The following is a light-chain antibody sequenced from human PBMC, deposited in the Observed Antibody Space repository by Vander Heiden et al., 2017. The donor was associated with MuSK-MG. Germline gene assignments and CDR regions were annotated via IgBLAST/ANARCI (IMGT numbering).Light chain of an antibody. CDR2: TAS. V-gene: IGKV1-39*01. J-gene: IGKJ3*01. CDR1: QSIGSF. Sequence: DIQMTQSPSALSASVGQRLPITCRASQSIGSFLNWYQHKPGKAPRLLIYTASTLQSGVPSRFSGSGSGTDFTLTISSLQPEDFATYYCLQSYSVPFTFGPGTKVEIK. CDR3: LQSYSVPFT.